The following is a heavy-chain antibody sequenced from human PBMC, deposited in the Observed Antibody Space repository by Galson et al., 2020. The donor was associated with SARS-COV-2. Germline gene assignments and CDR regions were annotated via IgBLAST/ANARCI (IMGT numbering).Heavy chain of an antibody. CDR1: GGSISSSSYY. J-gene: IGHJ4*02. CDR2: IYYSGST. V-gene: IGHV4-39*07. D-gene: IGHD1-26*01. CDR3: ARDRWELLRAFDY. Sequence: ASETLSLTCTVSGGSISSSSYYWGWIRQPPGKGLEWIGSIYYSGSTYYNPSLKSRVTISVDTSKIQFSLKLSSVTAADTAVYYCARDRWELLRAFDYWGQGTLVTVSS.